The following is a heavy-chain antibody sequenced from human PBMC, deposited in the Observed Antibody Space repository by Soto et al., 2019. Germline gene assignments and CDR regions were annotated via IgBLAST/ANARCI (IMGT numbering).Heavy chain of an antibody. CDR2: IKSKTDGGTT. CDR3: TRVNWGKLDD. CDR1: GFTLSNAW. D-gene: IGHD3-16*01. V-gene: IGHV3-15*01. Sequence: EVQLVESGGGLVEPGGSLRLSCAASGFTLSNAWMSWVRQAPGKGLEWVGRIKSKTDGGTTEYAAPVRGRFTITRDDSKNTLDLQMSSLKTGDTAMYYWTRVNWGKLDDGGQGTLATVSS. J-gene: IGHJ4*02.